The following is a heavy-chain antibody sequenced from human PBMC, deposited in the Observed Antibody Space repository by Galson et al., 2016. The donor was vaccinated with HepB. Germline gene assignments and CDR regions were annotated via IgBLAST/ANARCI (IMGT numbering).Heavy chain of an antibody. J-gene: IGHJ4*02. Sequence: SLRLSCAASGFTFSSYGIHWVRQAPGKGLEWVAVISYDGSNKKYADSVKGRFTISRDNSKNTLYLQMNSLRAEDTAVYYCAKVGDKYYFDYWSQGTLVTVSS. V-gene: IGHV3-30*18. CDR2: ISYDGSNK. CDR3: AKVGDKYYFDY. CDR1: GFTFSSYG. D-gene: IGHD4-17*01.